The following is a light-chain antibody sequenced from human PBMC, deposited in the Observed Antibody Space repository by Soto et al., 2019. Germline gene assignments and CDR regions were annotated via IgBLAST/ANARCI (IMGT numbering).Light chain of an antibody. J-gene: IGKJ1*01. CDR3: QQYYSYPRT. V-gene: IGKV1-8*01. Sequence: AIRMTQSPSSLSASTGDRVTITCRASQGIISYLAWYQQKPGKAPKLLIYAASTLQGGVPSRFSGSGSGTDFTLTISCLQSEDFATYYCQQYYSYPRTFGQGTKVEIK. CDR1: QGIISY. CDR2: AAS.